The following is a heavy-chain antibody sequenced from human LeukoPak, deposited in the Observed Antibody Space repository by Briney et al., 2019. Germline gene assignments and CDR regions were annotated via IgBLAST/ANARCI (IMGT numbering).Heavy chain of an antibody. D-gene: IGHD3-9*01. Sequence: SETLSLTCAVYGGSFSGYYWSWIRQPPGKGLQWIGEINHSGSTNYNPSLKSRVTISVDTSKNQFSLNLSSVTAADTAVYYCARRIWYHDILTAYNIWGQGTPVTVSS. CDR3: ARRIWYHDILTAYNI. J-gene: IGHJ4*02. CDR1: GGSFSGYY. V-gene: IGHV4-34*01. CDR2: INHSGST.